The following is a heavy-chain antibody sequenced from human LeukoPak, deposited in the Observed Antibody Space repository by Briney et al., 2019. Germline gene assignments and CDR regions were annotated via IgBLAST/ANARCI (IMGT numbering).Heavy chain of an antibody. CDR2: ISSSGSTM. Sequence: GGSLLLSCAAAGFTFSGYYMSWSRPAPGKGLEGVSYISSSGSTMYYGASEKGRFTISRDNAKNSLFLQMNSLRAEDTAVYFCARTRKDYYDNSGLFDSWGQGTLVTVSS. V-gene: IGHV3-11*01. CDR1: GFTFSGYY. CDR3: ARTRKDYYDNSGLFDS. D-gene: IGHD3-22*01. J-gene: IGHJ4*02.